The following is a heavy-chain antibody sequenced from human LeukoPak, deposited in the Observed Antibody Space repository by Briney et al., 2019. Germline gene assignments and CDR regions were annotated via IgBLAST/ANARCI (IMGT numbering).Heavy chain of an antibody. CDR3: ARSHLTTVVEERHLYYYYMDV. CDR1: GYTFTGYY. J-gene: IGHJ6*03. CDR2: INPNSGGT. D-gene: IGHD4-23*01. V-gene: IGHV1-2*02. Sequence: ASVKVSCKASGYTFTGYYMHWVRQASGQGLEWMGWINPNSGGTNYAQKFQGRVTMTRDTSISTAYMELSRLRSDDTAVYYCARSHLTTVVEERHLYYYYMDVWGKGTTVTISS.